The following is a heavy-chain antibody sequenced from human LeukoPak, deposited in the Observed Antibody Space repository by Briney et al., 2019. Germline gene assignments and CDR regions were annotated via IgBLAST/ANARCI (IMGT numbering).Heavy chain of an antibody. CDR2: ISGSGGST. CDR1: GFTFSSYA. V-gene: IGHV3-23*01. J-gene: IGHJ4*02. D-gene: IGHD6-13*01. Sequence: GSLRLSCEASGFTFSSYAMSWVRQAPGKGLEWVSAISGSGGSTYYADSVKGRFTISRDNSKNTLYLQMNSLRAEDTAVYYCAKTRPLDSSSWSHGDYWGQGTLVTVSS. CDR3: AKTRPLDSSSWSHGDY.